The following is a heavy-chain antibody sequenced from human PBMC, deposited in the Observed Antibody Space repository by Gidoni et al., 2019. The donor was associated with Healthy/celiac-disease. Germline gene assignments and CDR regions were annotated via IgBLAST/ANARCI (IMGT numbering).Heavy chain of an antibody. D-gene: IGHD5-18*01. CDR1: GFSFSSYA. Sequence: QVRLVASGGGVVQPGGSLRLSCAASGFSFSSYAMHWVRQAPGKGLEWVAVISYDGSNKYYADSVKGRFTISRDNSKNTLYLQMNSLRAEDTAVYYCAREYTAMGIWYFDLWGRGTLVTVSS. J-gene: IGHJ2*01. CDR2: ISYDGSNK. CDR3: AREYTAMGIWYFDL. V-gene: IGHV3-30-3*01.